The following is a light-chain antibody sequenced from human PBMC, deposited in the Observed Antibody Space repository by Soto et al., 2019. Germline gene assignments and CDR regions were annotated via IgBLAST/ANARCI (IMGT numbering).Light chain of an antibody. V-gene: IGLV2-23*01. CDR3: CSDSGGTYV. J-gene: IGLJ1*01. Sequence: QSALTQPASVSGSPGQSITISCTGTSSDVGAYNLVSWYQQHPGKATKLIISDANRRPPGISDRFSTSKSGNTASLTISGLQAEDEAEYYSCSDSGGTYVFGTGTKLTVL. CDR2: DAN. CDR1: SSDVGAYNL.